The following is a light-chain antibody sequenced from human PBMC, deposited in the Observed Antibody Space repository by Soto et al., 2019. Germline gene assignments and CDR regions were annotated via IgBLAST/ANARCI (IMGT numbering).Light chain of an antibody. CDR2: KAS. V-gene: IGKV1-5*03. CDR1: QNINSW. J-gene: IGKJ5*01. CDR3: QQYEIYPIT. Sequence: DIQMTQSPSTLSASVGDRVTITCRASQNINSWLAWYQQKPGKAPKRLIYKASSLESGVPSRFSGSGSGTEFTLTISSLQPDDFAAYYCQQYEIYPITFGQGTRLEIK.